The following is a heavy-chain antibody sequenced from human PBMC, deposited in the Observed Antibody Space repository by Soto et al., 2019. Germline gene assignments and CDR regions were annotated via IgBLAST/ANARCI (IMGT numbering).Heavy chain of an antibody. Sequence: PSETLSLTCTVSGGSISSSGYYWGWIRQPPGKGLEWIGSIYYSGSTYYNPSLKSRVTISVDTSKNQFSLKLSSVTAADTAVYYCARRYIAVAGRGGGRRYFDYWGQGTLVTVS. CDR2: IYYSGST. CDR1: GGSISSSGYY. J-gene: IGHJ4*02. D-gene: IGHD6-19*01. V-gene: IGHV4-39*01. CDR3: ARRYIAVAGRGGGRRYFDY.